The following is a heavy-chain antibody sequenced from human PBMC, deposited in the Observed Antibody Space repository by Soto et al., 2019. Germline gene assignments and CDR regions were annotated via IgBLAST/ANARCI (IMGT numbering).Heavy chain of an antibody. CDR1: GFSLTTTGLG. Sequence: QITLKESGPTLVTPSQTLTLTCTFSGFSLTTTGLGVAWIRQPPGKALEWLALIYWNDEKRSRPTLRSRPTVTQDTSKNQVVPTMTDMDPVDTATYFCANEGFGSDNWFDAWGQGTLVIVSS. J-gene: IGHJ5*02. D-gene: IGHD3-10*01. V-gene: IGHV2-5*01. CDR3: ANEGFGSDNWFDA. CDR2: IYWNDEK.